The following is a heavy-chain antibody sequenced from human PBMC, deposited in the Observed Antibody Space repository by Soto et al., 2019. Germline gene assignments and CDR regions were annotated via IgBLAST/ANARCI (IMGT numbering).Heavy chain of an antibody. Sequence: PSEPLSLTCTVSNASFTSYYWSWIRQSAGRGLEWIGRVHVTGNIHYNPSLRSRVTMSSDSSSNQFFLRLSSVTAADTAVYYCAREAKYSISWYYYQGIDVWGPGTTVTVS. D-gene: IGHD3-22*01. J-gene: IGHJ6*02. V-gene: IGHV4-4*07. CDR3: AREAKYSISWYYYQGIDV. CDR1: NASFTSYY. CDR2: VHVTGNI.